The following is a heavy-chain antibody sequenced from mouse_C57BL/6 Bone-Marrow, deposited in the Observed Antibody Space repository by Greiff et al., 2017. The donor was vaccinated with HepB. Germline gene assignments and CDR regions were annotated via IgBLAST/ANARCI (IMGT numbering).Heavy chain of an antibody. D-gene: IGHD1-1*01. CDR1: GYTFTSYW. CDR3: AREETYYYGSIYGFAY. V-gene: IGHV1-69*01. CDR2: IDPSDSYT. Sequence: QVQLQQPGAELVMPGASVKLSCKASGYTFTSYWMHWVKQRPGQGLEWIGEIDPSDSYTNYNQKFKGKSTLTVDKSSSTAYMQLSSLTSEDSAVYYCAREETYYYGSIYGFAYWGQGTLVTVSA. J-gene: IGHJ3*01.